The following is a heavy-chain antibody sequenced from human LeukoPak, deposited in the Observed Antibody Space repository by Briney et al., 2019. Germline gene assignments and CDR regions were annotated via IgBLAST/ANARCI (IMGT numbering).Heavy chain of an antibody. J-gene: IGHJ4*02. V-gene: IGHV3-23*01. CDR2: ISAGGGTT. Sequence: GGSLRLSCAASAFTFNNFAMSWVRQAPGKGLGWVSGISAGGGTTIYVDSVKGRFTISRDNSKNTLYLQMNSLRAEDTAVYYCARRDSSRSFDYWGQGTLVTVSS. D-gene: IGHD6-6*01. CDR1: AFTFNNFA. CDR3: ARRDSSRSFDY.